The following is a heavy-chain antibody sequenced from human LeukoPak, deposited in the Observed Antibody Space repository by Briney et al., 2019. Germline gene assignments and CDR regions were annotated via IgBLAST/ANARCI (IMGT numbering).Heavy chain of an antibody. D-gene: IGHD3-3*01. J-gene: IGHJ4*02. CDR3: AKGVYYDFWSGYPYFDY. CDR2: IKQDGSEK. CDR1: GCIFSRYW. V-gene: IGHV3-7*03. Sequence: GGSLRLSCAASGCIFSRYWRSWVRQAPGKGLEWVANIKQDGSEKNYVDSVKGRFTISRDKAKNSLYLQTNSLRAEDTAVYYCAKGVYYDFWSGYPYFDYWGQGTLVTVSS.